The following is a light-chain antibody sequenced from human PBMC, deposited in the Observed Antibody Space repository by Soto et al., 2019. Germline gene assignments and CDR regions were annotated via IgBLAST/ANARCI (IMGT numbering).Light chain of an antibody. V-gene: IGKV3D-15*01. CDR3: QQYNSYSAWT. CDR2: GAS. J-gene: IGKJ1*01. Sequence: EIVMTQSPATLSVSPGERATLSCRASQSVSSNLAWYQQKPGQAPRLLIYGASSRATGIPDRFSGSGSGTDFTLTISRLEPEDFATYYCQQYNSYSAWTFGQGTKVEIK. CDR1: QSVSSN.